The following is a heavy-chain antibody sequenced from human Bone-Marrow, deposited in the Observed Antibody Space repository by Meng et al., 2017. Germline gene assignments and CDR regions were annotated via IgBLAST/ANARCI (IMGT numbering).Heavy chain of an antibody. CDR3: ARDRWFGGSYSDY. V-gene: IGHV3-7*01. J-gene: IGHJ4*02. Sequence: LSLTCAASGFTFSSYWMSWVRQAPGKGLEWVANIKQDGSEKYYVDSVKGRFTISRDNAKNSLYLQMNSLRAEDTAVYYCARDRWFGGSYSDYWGQGTLVTVSS. D-gene: IGHD3-10*01. CDR2: IKQDGSEK. CDR1: GFTFSSYW.